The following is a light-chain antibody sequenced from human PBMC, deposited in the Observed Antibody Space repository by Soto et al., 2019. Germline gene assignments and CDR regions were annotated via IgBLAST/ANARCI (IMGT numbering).Light chain of an antibody. J-gene: IGLJ3*02. CDR3: CSYAGSYSWV. Sequence: QSALTQPRSVSGSPGQSVTISCTGTSSDVGAYNYVSWYQHHPGKAPKVMIYDVSERPSGVPDRFSGSKSDNKASLTISGLQAEDGADYYCCSYAGSYSWVFGGGTKLTAL. V-gene: IGLV2-11*01. CDR2: DVS. CDR1: SSDVGAYNY.